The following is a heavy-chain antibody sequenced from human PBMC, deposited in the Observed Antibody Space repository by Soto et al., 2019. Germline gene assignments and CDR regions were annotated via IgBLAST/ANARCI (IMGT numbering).Heavy chain of an antibody. J-gene: IGHJ6*02. CDR1: GGTFSSYA. V-gene: IGHV1-69*13. CDR2: IIPIFGTA. D-gene: IGHD2-2*01. CDR3: ARGVVLGYCSSTSCPPGRYYYYGMDV. Sequence: SVKVSCKASGGTFSSYAISWVRQAPGQGLKWMGGIIPIFGTANYAQKFQGRVTITADESTSTAYMELSSLRSEDTAVYYCARGVVLGYCSSTSCPPGRYYYYGMDVWGQGTTVTVSS.